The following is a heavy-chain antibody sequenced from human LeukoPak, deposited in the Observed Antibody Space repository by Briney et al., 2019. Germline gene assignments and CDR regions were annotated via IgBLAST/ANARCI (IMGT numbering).Heavy chain of an antibody. CDR3: AKDPSSGWSPDYNWFDP. J-gene: IGHJ5*02. Sequence: GGSLRLSCAASGFTFSSYAMSWARQPPGEGLEWVSAISGSGGSTYYADSVKGRFTISRDNSKNTLYLQMNSRRAEDPAVYYCAKDPSSGWSPDYNWFDPWGQGTLVTVSS. V-gene: IGHV3-23*01. CDR2: ISGSGGST. CDR1: GFTFSSYA. D-gene: IGHD6-19*01.